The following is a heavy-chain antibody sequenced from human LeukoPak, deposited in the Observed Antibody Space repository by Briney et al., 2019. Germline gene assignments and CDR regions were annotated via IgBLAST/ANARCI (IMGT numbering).Heavy chain of an antibody. CDR3: ATIASSWYYFDY. Sequence: SETLSLTCTVSGYSISSGYYWGWIRQPPGKGLEWIGSIYHSGSTYYNPSLKSRVTISVDTSKNQFSLKLSSVTAADTAVYYCATIASSWYYFDYWGQGTLVTVSS. V-gene: IGHV4-38-2*02. CDR1: GYSISSGYY. J-gene: IGHJ4*02. D-gene: IGHD6-13*01. CDR2: IYHSGST.